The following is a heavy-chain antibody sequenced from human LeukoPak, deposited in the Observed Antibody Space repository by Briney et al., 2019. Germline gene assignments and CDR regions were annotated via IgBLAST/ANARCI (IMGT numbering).Heavy chain of an antibody. Sequence: GGSLRPSCAASGFTFSRNAMNWVRQPPGKGLEWVGVISYDGINKYYADSVKGRFTIARDNSKKTLYLQMNSLRADDTAVYYCARVGHEGSGWYPMDYSYGMDVWGQGTTVTVSS. D-gene: IGHD6-19*01. CDR3: ARVGHEGSGWYPMDYSYGMDV. V-gene: IGHV3-30-3*01. CDR2: ISYDGINK. J-gene: IGHJ6*02. CDR1: GFTFSRNA.